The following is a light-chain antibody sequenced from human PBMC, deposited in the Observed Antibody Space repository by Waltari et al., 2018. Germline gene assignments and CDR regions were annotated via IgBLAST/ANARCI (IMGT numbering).Light chain of an antibody. CDR2: DVS. V-gene: IGLV2-11*01. CDR1: SSDVGGYNY. Sequence: QSALTQPRSVSGSPGQSVTISCTGTSSDVGGYNYVSWYQQHPGQAPKLMIYDVSQRPSGVPDRFSGSKSGNTASLTISGLQAEDEADYYCCSYAGSYTFEVFGGGTKLTVL. CDR3: CSYAGSYTFEV. J-gene: IGLJ2*01.